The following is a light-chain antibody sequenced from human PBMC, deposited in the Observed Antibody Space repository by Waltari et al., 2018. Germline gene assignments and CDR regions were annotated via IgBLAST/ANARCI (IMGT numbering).Light chain of an antibody. CDR2: GAS. V-gene: IGKV3-20*01. CDR3: QHYVRLPAT. Sequence: IVLPQSPGPLSFSRGVRATFSCRASQSFTGSLAWYQQKAGQAPRLLIYGASSRATGIPDRFSGSGSGTDFSLTISRLEPEDFAVYYCQHYVRLPATFGQGTKVEI. J-gene: IGKJ1*01. CDR1: QSFTGS.